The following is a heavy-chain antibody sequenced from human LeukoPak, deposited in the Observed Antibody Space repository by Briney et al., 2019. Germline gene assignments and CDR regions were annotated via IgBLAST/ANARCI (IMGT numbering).Heavy chain of an antibody. Sequence: GGSLRLSCAASGFKFSSYSMKWVRQAPGKGLEWVSFISSSSSTIYYADSVKGRFTISRDNAKNSLYLQMNGLRAEDTAVYYCARGATDVTRWFDPWGQGTRVTVSS. J-gene: IGHJ5*02. CDR1: GFKFSSYS. CDR3: ARGATDVTRWFDP. CDR2: ISSSSSTI. D-gene: IGHD1-1*01. V-gene: IGHV3-48*01.